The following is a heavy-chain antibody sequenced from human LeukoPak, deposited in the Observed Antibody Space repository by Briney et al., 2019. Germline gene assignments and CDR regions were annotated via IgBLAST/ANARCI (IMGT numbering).Heavy chain of an antibody. V-gene: IGHV3-23*01. D-gene: IGHD6-19*01. J-gene: IGHJ4*02. CDR2: ISGSGGST. Sequence: GGSLRLSCAASGLTFSSYAMSWVRQAPGKGLEWVSAISGSGGSTYYADSVKGRFTISRDNSKNTLYLQMNSLRAEDTAVYYCAIKSSGIAVAGTFDYWGQGTLVTVSS. CDR3: AIKSSGIAVAGTFDY. CDR1: GLTFSSYA.